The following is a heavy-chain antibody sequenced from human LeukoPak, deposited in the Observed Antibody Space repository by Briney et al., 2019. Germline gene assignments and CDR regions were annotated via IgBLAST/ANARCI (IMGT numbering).Heavy chain of an antibody. CDR1: GFTFSSYA. J-gene: IGHJ4*02. Sequence: PGGSLRLSCAASGFTFSSYAMSWVRQAPGEGLEWVVVISYDGSNKYYADSVKGRFTISRDNSKNTLFLQMNSLRGEDTAVYYCARAADSSGYYYSDYWGQGTLVTVSS. CDR3: ARAADSSGYYYSDY. CDR2: ISYDGSNK. D-gene: IGHD3-22*01. V-gene: IGHV3-30-3*01.